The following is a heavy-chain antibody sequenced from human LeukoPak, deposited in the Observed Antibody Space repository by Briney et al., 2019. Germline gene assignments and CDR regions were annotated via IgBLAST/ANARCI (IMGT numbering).Heavy chain of an antibody. V-gene: IGHV1-24*01. J-gene: IGHJ6*03. CDR3: ATAKLEASHYYYYMDV. CDR2: FDPEDGET. CDR1: GYTLTELS. D-gene: IGHD1-1*01. Sequence: ASVKVSCKVSGYTLTELSMHWVRQAPGKGLEWMGGFDPEDGETIYAQKFQGRVTMTEDTSTDTAYMELSSLRSEDTAVYYCATAKLEASHYYYYMDVWGKGTTVTVSS.